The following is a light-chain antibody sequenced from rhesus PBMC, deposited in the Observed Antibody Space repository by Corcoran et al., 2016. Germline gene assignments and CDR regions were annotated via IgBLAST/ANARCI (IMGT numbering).Light chain of an antibody. CDR1: SNDVGGYNR. J-gene: IGLJ1*01. Sequence: QAAPTQSPSVSGSPGQWVTITCSGTSNDVGGYNRVSWYQQHPNKAPKLLIYDVTKRPSGVSDRFSGSKSGNTASLTVSGLPAEDEADYYCSSYARGNIYIFGNGTRLTVL. V-gene: IGLV2-13*03. CDR3: SSYARGNIYI. CDR2: DVT.